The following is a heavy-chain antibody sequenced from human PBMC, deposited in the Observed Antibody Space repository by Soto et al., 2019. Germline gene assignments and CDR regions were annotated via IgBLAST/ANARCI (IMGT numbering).Heavy chain of an antibody. CDR3: ARSRPRAQDRYYYYGMDV. CDR1: GFTFSSYA. J-gene: IGHJ6*02. V-gene: IGHV3-30-3*01. CDR2: ISYDGSNK. D-gene: IGHD3-16*02. Sequence: PGGSLRLSCAASGFTFSSYAMHWVRQAPGKGLEWVAVISYDGSNKYYADSVKGRFTISRDNSKNTLYLQMNSLRAEDTAVYYCARSRPRAQDRYYYYGMDVWGQGTTVTVSS.